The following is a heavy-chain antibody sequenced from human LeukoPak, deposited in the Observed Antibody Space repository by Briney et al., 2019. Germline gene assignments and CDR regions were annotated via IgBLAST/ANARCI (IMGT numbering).Heavy chain of an antibody. J-gene: IGHJ4*02. CDR3: ARAPYDFWSGYYRPFDY. CDR1: GGTFSSYA. V-gene: IGHV1-69*13. Sequence: SVKVSCKASGGTFSSYAISWVRQAPGQGLEWMGGIIPIFGTANYAQKFQGRVTITADESTSTAYMELSSLRSEDTAVYYCARAPYDFWSGYYRPFDYWGQGTLVTVSS. D-gene: IGHD3-3*01. CDR2: IIPIFGTA.